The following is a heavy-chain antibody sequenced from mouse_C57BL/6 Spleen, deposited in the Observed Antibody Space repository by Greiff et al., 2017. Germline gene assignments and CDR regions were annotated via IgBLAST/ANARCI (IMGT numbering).Heavy chain of an antibody. Sequence: QVQLQQPGAELVKPGASVKLSCKASGYTFTSYWMHWVKQRPGQGLEWIGMIHPNSGSTNYNEKFKSKATLTVDKSSSTAYMQLSSLTSEDSAVYYCAREDDYSNYEDWYVDVWGTGTTVTVSS. CDR3: AREDDYSNYEDWYVDV. J-gene: IGHJ1*03. D-gene: IGHD2-5*01. CDR2: IHPNSGST. V-gene: IGHV1-64*01. CDR1: GYTFTSYW.